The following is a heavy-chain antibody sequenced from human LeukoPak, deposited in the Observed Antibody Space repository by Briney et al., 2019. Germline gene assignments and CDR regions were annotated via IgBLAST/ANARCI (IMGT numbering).Heavy chain of an antibody. D-gene: IGHD2-15*01. CDR2: ISPIFGTA. Sequence: ASVKVSCKASGGTFSSYAISWVRQAPGQGLEWMGGISPIFGTANYAQKFQGRVTITTDESTSTAYMELSSLRSEDTAVYYCARLRDCSGGSCFHWFDPWGQGTLVTVSS. CDR1: GGTFSSYA. V-gene: IGHV1-69*05. J-gene: IGHJ5*02. CDR3: ARLRDCSGGSCFHWFDP.